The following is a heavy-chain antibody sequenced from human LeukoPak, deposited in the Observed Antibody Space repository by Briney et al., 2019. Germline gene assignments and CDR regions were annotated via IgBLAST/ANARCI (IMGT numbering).Heavy chain of an antibody. CDR2: IYYIGST. CDR1: GGSISGFY. Sequence: SETLSLTCTVSGGSISGFYWSWIRQPPGKGLEWIGYIYYIGSTDYNPSLRSRVTMSVDTFKNQFSLKLTSVTAADTAVYYCARGGGWDGGFDSWGQGTLVTVSS. J-gene: IGHJ5*01. D-gene: IGHD6-19*01. V-gene: IGHV4-59*01. CDR3: ARGGGWDGGFDS.